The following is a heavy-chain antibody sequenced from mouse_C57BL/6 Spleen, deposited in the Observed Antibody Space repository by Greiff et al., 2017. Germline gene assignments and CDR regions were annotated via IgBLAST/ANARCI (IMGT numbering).Heavy chain of an antibody. V-gene: IGHV3-6*01. Sequence: EVQLQESGPGLVKPSQSLSLTCSVTGYSITSGYYWNWIRQFPGNKLEWMGYISYDGSNNYNPSLKNRISITRDTSKNQFFLKLNSVTTEDTATYYCARGESLGYDYDGFAYWGQGTLVTVSA. CDR1: GYSITSGYY. CDR3: ARGESLGYDYDGFAY. D-gene: IGHD2-4*01. J-gene: IGHJ3*01. CDR2: ISYDGSN.